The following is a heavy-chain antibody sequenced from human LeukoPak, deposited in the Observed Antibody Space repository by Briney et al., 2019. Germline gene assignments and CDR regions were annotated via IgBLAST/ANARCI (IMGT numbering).Heavy chain of an antibody. J-gene: IGHJ4*02. CDR2: ISWDGDST. D-gene: IGHD2-15*01. Sequence: GGSLRLSCAASGFAFDDYTMHWVRQAPGKGLEWVSLISWDGDSTYYSDSVKGRFPISRDNSKNSLYLQMNSLRTEDTALYYCAKDIGVGYCNGCLFDYWGQGTLVTVSS. V-gene: IGHV3-43*01. CDR1: GFAFDDYT. CDR3: AKDIGVGYCNGCLFDY.